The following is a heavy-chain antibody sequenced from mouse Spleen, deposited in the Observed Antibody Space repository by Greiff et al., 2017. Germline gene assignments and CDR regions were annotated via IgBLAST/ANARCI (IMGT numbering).Heavy chain of an antibody. CDR2: INPNNGGT. Sequence: DVKLQESGPELVKPGASVKIPCKASGYTFTDYNMDWVKQSHGKSLEWIGDINPNNGGTIYNQKFKGKATLTVDKSSSTAYMELRSLTSEDTAVYYCARTGYGNYDAMDYWGQGTSVTVSS. J-gene: IGHJ4*01. V-gene: IGHV1-18*01. D-gene: IGHD2-1*01. CDR3: ARTGYGNYDAMDY. CDR1: GYTFTDYN.